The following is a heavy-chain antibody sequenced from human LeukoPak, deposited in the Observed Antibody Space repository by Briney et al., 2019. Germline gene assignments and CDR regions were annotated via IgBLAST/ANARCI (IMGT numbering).Heavy chain of an antibody. Sequence: GESLKISCKGSGYSFTSYWIGWVRQMPGKGLEWMGIIYPGDSDTRYSPSLQGQVTISADQSTSTASLQWSSLKASDTAMYYCARRAVSRVVSTVDAFDYWAQGTLVTVSS. CDR3: ARRAVSRVVSTVDAFDY. V-gene: IGHV5-51*01. D-gene: IGHD5/OR15-5a*01. CDR1: GYSFTSYW. CDR2: IYPGDSDT. J-gene: IGHJ4*02.